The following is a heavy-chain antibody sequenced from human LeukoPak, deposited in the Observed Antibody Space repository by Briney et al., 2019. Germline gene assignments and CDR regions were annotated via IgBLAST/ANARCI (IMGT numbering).Heavy chain of an antibody. CDR3: AREVDYYGSGSQSDAFDI. J-gene: IGHJ3*02. V-gene: IGHV4-59*01. CDR1: GGSISSYY. D-gene: IGHD3-10*01. CDR2: IYYSGST. Sequence: SETLSLTCTVSGGSISSYYWSWIRQPPGKGLEWIGYIYYSGSTNYNPSLKSRVTISVDTSKNQFSLKLSPVTAADTAVYYCAREVDYYGSGSQSDAFDIWGQGTMVTVSS.